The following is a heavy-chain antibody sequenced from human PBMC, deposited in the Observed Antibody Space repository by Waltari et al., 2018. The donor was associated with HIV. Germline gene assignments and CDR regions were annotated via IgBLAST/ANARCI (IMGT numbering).Heavy chain of an antibody. V-gene: IGHV4-34*01. D-gene: IGHD6-13*01. J-gene: IGHJ4*02. CDR2: VNHSGST. CDR1: SEPFSGNY. CDR3: ARMPILGYGSYAFDS. Sequence: QVQLKQWGAGVLKPSETLSLTCAVHSEPFSGNYWSWIRQPPGKGLEWIGEVNHSGSTNYNPSLKSRVTISIDTSKKQFSLRLTSVTAADTALYYCARMPILGYGSYAFDSWGQGTLVTVSS.